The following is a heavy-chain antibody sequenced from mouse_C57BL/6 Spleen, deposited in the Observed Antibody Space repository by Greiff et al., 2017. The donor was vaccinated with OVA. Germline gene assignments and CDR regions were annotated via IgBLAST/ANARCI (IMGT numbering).Heavy chain of an antibody. V-gene: IGHV1-55*01. Sequence: QVQLQQPGAELVKPGASVKMSCKASGYTFTSYWITWVKRRPGPGLEWIGDIYPGSGSTNSNEKFKSKATLTVDTSSSTAYMQLSSLTAEDSAVYYCAGGRDYWGQGTTLTVSS. CDR3: AGGRDY. CDR2: IYPGSGST. J-gene: IGHJ2*01. D-gene: IGHD3-3*01. CDR1: GYTFTSYW.